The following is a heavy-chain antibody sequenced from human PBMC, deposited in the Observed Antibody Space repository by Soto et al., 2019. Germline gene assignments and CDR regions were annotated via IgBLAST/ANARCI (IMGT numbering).Heavy chain of an antibody. J-gene: IGHJ4*02. V-gene: IGHV4-31*03. CDR3: ARVGKGFGPPRVYDYVWGHFDY. CDR1: GGSISSGGYY. Sequence: QVQLQESGPGLVKPSQTLSLTCTVSGGSISSGGYYWSWIRQHPGKGLEWIGYIYYSGSTYYNPSLKSRVTISVDTSKNQFSLKLSSVTAADTAVYYCARVGKGFGPPRVYDYVWGHFDYWGQGTLVTVSS. CDR2: IYYSGST. D-gene: IGHD3-16*01.